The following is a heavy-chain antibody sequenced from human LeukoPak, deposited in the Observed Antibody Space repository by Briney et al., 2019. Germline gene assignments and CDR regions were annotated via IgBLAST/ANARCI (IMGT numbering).Heavy chain of an antibody. J-gene: IGHJ5*02. Sequence: SVTLSLIGAVYGGSFSGYYWSWIRQPPGKGREWIGEINHSGSTNYNPPLKSRVTISVDTSKNQFSLKLSSVTAADTAVYYCARAPPGIAAAGSRFNWFDPWGQGTLVTVSS. CDR1: GGSFSGYY. V-gene: IGHV4-34*01. CDR2: INHSGST. CDR3: ARAPPGIAAAGSRFNWFDP. D-gene: IGHD6-13*01.